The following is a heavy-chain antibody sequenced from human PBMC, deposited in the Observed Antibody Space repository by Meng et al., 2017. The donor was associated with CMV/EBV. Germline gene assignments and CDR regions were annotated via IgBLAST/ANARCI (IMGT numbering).Heavy chain of an antibody. CDR3: ARESMVRRED. V-gene: IGHV4-34*01. J-gene: IGHJ4*02. CDR1: GGSFSGYY. D-gene: IGHD3-10*01. CDR2: INHSGST. Sequence: QVQLRQWGAGLLKPSETLSLTCAVYGGSFSGYYWSWIRQPPGKGLEWIGEINHSGSTNYNPSLKSRVTISVDTSKNQFSLKLSSVTAADTAVYYCARESMVRREDWGQGTLVTVSS.